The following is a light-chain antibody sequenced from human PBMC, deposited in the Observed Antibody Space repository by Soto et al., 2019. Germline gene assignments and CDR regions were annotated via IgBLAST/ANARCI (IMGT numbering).Light chain of an antibody. CDR1: SSDVGTYNL. CDR3: SSYTSSSTQV. J-gene: IGLJ1*01. V-gene: IGLV2-14*02. Sequence: QSVLTQPASVAGSPGQSITISCTGTSSDVGTYNLVSWYQQLPGKAPKLMIYEVSNRPSGVSNRFSGSKSGNTASLTISGLQAEDEADYYCSSYTSSSTQVFGTGTKVTVL. CDR2: EVS.